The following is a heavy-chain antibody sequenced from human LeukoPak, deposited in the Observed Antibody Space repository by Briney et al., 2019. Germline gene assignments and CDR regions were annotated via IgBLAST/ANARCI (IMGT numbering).Heavy chain of an antibody. CDR3: AREPTVRSGYFDY. CDR1: GGTFSSYA. V-gene: IGHV1-69*05. D-gene: IGHD3-3*01. CDR2: IIPIFGTA. Sequence: SVKVSCKASGGTFSSYAISWVRHAPGQGLEWMGRIIPIFGTANYAQKFQGRVTITTDESTSTAYMELSSLRSEDTAVYYCAREPTVRSGYFDYWGQGTLVTVSS. J-gene: IGHJ4*02.